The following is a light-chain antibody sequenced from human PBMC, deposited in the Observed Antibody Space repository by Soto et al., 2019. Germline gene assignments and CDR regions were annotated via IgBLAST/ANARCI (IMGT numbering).Light chain of an antibody. CDR3: QTWGTGIRV. J-gene: IGLJ3*02. CDR2: LNSDGSH. V-gene: IGLV4-69*01. Sequence: QLVLTQSPSASASLGASVKLTCTLSSGHSSYAIAWHQQQPEKGPRYLMKLNSDGSHSKGDGIPDRFSGSSSGADRYLTIPSLQSEDEAAYSCQTWGTGIRVFGGGTKLTVL. CDR1: SGHSSYA.